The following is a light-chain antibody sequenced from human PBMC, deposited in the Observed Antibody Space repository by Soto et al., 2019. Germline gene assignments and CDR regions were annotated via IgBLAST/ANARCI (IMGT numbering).Light chain of an antibody. CDR3: SSYAGSNWYV. V-gene: IGLV2-8*01. CDR1: NRDVGGYNY. CDR2: EVN. Sequence: QSALTQPPSASGSPGQSVTISCTETNRDVGGYNYVSWYQQYPGKAPKLIIYEVNERPSGVPDRFSGSKSGNTASLTVSGLQTADEADYYCSSYAGSNWYVFGTGTKVTVL. J-gene: IGLJ1*01.